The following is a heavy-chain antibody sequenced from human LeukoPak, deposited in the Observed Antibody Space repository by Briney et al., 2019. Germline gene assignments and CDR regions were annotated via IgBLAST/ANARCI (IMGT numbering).Heavy chain of an antibody. CDR2: TSQDGGVK. D-gene: IGHD1-26*01. V-gene: IGHV3-7*01. CDR3: ARDSPPRYSGSYPMPL. Sequence: PGGSLRLSCAASGFTFSNHWMSWVHQAPGKGLEWVANTSQDGGVKSYAASVKGRFTISRDNARNSLYLQMDSLRAEDTAVYYCARDSPPRYSGSYPMPLWGQGTLVTVSS. CDR1: GFTFSNHW. J-gene: IGHJ4*02.